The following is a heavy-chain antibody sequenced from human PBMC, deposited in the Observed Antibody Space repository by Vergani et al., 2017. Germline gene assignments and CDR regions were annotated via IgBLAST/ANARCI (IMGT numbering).Heavy chain of an antibody. CDR3: ARTCRIGTYYDDSSDPWDAFDI. J-gene: IGHJ3*02. D-gene: IGHD3-22*01. CDR1: GFTVSSNY. CDR2: IYSGGST. Sequence: EVQLVESGGGLIQPGGSLRLSCAASGFTVSSNYMSWVRQAPGKGLEWVSVIYSGGSTYYADSVKGRFTISRDNSKNTLYLQMNSLRAEDTSVYYCARTCRIGTYYDDSSDPWDAFDIWGQGTMVTVSS. V-gene: IGHV3-53*01.